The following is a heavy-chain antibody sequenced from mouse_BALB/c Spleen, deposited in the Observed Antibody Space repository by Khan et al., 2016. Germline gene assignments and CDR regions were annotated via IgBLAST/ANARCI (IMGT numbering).Heavy chain of an antibody. CDR1: GYTFTNSG. J-gene: IGHJ1*01. V-gene: IGHV9-1*02. D-gene: IGHD2-2*01. Sequence: QIQLVQSGPELKKPGETVKISCKAPGYTFTNSGMNWVKQAPGKGLKWVGWINTYTGEPTYADDFKGRFAFSLETSASTAYLQINNLKNEDMTTYFCARGAMVTTGWYFDVWGAGTTVTVSS. CDR2: INTYTGEP. CDR3: ARGAMVTTGWYFDV.